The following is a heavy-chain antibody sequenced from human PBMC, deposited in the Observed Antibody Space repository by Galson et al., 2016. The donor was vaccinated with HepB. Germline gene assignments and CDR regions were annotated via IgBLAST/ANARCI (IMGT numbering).Heavy chain of an antibody. CDR3: ASHDDSDWDY. D-gene: IGHD3-9*01. V-gene: IGHV4-39*01. CDR1: GGSIRGSIYY. Sequence: GGSIRGSIYYWGWIRQPPGKGLEWIGSIYHSGNTYYSPSLSPSLKSRVTISVDTSKNQFSLKLRSVTAADTAVYYCASHDDSDWDYWGQGTLVTVPP. CDR2: IYHSGNT. J-gene: IGHJ4*02.